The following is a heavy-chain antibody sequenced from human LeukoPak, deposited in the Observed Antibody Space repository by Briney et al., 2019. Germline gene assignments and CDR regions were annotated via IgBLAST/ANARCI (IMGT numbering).Heavy chain of an antibody. CDR2: IWYDGSNK. CDR3: ARVGPGIAEKGADYYYYGMDV. V-gene: IGHV3-33*01. D-gene: IGHD6-13*01. CDR1: GFTFSSYG. J-gene: IGHJ6*02. Sequence: GGSLRLSCAASGFTFSSYGMHWVRQAPGKGLEWVAVIWYDGSNKYYADSVKGRFTISRDNSKNTLYLQMNSLRAEDTAVYYCARVGPGIAEKGADYYYYGMDVWGQGTTVTVSS.